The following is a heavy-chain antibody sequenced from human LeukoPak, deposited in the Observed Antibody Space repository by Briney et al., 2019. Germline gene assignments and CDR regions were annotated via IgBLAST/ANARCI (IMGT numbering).Heavy chain of an antibody. V-gene: IGHV3-30*02. CDR1: GFTFNRRG. D-gene: IGHD2-8*01. CDR2: IQYDGSNE. Sequence: GGSLRLSCAASGFTFNRRGMHWVRQAPGKGLEWVAYIQYDGSNEQYAHSVKGRFRISRDSSKNILYLQMNSLRAEDTAVYYCAKDRCSNGIGCYYYYMDVWGKGTTVTISS. CDR3: AKDRCSNGIGCYYYYMDV. J-gene: IGHJ6*03.